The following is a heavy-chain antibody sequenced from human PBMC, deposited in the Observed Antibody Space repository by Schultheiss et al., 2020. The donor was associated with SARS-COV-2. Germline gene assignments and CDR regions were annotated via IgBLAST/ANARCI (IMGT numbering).Heavy chain of an antibody. CDR3: AKVANQLLYLDDAFDI. D-gene: IGHD2-2*02. CDR2: ISYDGSNK. CDR1: GFTFSSYA. Sequence: GGSLRLSCAASGFTFSSYAMHWVRQAPGKGLEWVAVISYDGSNKYYADSVKGRFTISRDNSKNTLYLQMNSLRAEDTAVYYCAKVANQLLYLDDAFDIWGQGTMVTVSS. J-gene: IGHJ3*02. V-gene: IGHV3-30*04.